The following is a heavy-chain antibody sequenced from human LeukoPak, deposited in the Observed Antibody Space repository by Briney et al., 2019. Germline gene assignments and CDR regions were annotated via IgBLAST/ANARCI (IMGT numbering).Heavy chain of an antibody. CDR2: IIPIFGIA. D-gene: IGHD6-13*01. V-gene: IGHV1-69*04. J-gene: IGHJ1*01. CDR3: ASGREGIAAAVPAEYFQH. Sequence: ASVKVSCKASGGTFISYAISWVRQAPGQGLEWMGRIIPIFGIANYAQKFQGRVTITADKSTSTAYMELSSLRSEDTAVYYCASGREGIAAAVPAEYFQHWGQGTLVTVSS. CDR1: GGTFISYA.